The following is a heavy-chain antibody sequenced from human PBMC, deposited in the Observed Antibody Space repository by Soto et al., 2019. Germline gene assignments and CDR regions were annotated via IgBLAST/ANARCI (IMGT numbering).Heavy chain of an antibody. CDR1: GFTFSSYW. Sequence: GGSLRLSCAASGFTFSSYWMHWVRQAPGKGLVWVSRIDSDGSNTNYADSMKGRFTISRDNAKNTLYLQMNSLRAEDTAVYYCARDRMALVDTVMVYYYYGMDVWGQGTTVTVSS. CDR3: ARDRMALVDTVMVYYYYGMDV. D-gene: IGHD5-18*01. V-gene: IGHV3-74*01. J-gene: IGHJ6*02. CDR2: IDSDGSNT.